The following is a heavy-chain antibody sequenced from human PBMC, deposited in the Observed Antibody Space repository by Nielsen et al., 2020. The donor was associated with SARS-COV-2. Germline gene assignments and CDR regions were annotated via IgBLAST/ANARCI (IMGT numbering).Heavy chain of an antibody. V-gene: IGHV3-33*04. J-gene: IGHJ4*02. Sequence: GESLKISCAASGFTFSTHAMHWVRQAPGKGLEWVAMIWRGGNYKFYPDSVRGRFTISRDDSKNLVSLQMESLRVEDTARYYCTRDPPDSGWALDYWGQGIPVTVSS. D-gene: IGHD6-19*01. CDR2: IWRGGNYK. CDR1: GFTFSTHA. CDR3: TRDPPDSGWALDY.